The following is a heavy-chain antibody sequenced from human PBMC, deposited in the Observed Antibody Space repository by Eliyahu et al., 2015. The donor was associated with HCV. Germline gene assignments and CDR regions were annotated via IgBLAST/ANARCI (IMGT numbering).Heavy chain of an antibody. Sequence: QLQLQESGPGLVKPSETLSLTCXVSGXXISSXSYXWGWXRQPPGKGLEWIGSIYYSGXXYYNPSLKSRVTISVDTSKNQFSLKLSSVTAADTAVYYCARHEWYSSSWRPNWFDPWGQGTLVTVSS. D-gene: IGHD6-13*01. CDR2: IYYSGXX. V-gene: IGHV4-39*01. J-gene: IGHJ5*02. CDR3: ARHEWYSSSWRPNWFDP. CDR1: GXXISSXSYX.